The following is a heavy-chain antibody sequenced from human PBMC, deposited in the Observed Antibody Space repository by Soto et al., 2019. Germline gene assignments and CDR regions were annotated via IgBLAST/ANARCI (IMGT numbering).Heavy chain of an antibody. Sequence: QRLEWMGWINAGNGNTKYSQKFQGRVTITRDTSASTAYMELSSLRSEDTAVYYCAEGIRAVRTVSAFLLNRSTDL. J-gene: IGHJ2*01. CDR2: INAGNGNT. D-gene: IGHD2-2*01. V-gene: IGHV1-3*01. CDR3: AEGIRAVRTVSAFLLNRSTDL.